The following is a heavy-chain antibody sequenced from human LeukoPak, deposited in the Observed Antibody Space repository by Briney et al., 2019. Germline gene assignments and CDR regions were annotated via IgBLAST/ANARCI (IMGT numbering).Heavy chain of an antibody. V-gene: IGHV4-30-4*07. CDR3: AANSADYNTLGSSYKV. J-gene: IGHJ4*02. D-gene: IGHD3-10*01. Sequence: PSETLSLTCAVSGGSISSGGYSWSWIRQPPGKGLEWIGYIYYSGSTYYNPSLKSRVTISVDTSKNHFSLKLSSVTAADTAVYYCAANSADYNTLGSSYKVWGQGTLVTVSS. CDR2: IYYSGST. CDR1: GGSISSGGYS.